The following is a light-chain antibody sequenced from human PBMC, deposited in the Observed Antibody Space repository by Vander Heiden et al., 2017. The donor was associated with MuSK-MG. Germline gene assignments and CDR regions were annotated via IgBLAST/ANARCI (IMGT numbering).Light chain of an antibody. V-gene: IGLV1-40*01. CDR3: QSYDSSLSGPL. CDR1: SSNIGAGYD. CDR2: GNS. J-gene: IGLJ3*02. Sequence: QSVLTQPPSVSGAPGQRVTIPCPGSSSNIGAGYDVHWYQQLPGTAPKLLIYGNSNRPSGVPDRFSGSKSGTSASLAITGLQAEDEADYYCQSYDSSLSGPLFGGGTKLTVL.